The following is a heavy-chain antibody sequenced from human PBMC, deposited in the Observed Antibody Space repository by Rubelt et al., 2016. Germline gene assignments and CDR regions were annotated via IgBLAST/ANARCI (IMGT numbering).Heavy chain of an antibody. CDR1: GGSISSYY. V-gene: IGHV4-59*01. CDR2: IYYSGST. D-gene: IGHD3-22*01. J-gene: IGHJ4*02. Sequence: GGSISSYYWSWIRQPPGKGLEWIGYIYYSGSTNYNPSLKSRVTISVDTSKNQFSLKLSSVTAADTAVYYCARGSYDSSGYPRVDYWGQGTLVTVSS. CDR3: ARGSYDSSGYPRVDY.